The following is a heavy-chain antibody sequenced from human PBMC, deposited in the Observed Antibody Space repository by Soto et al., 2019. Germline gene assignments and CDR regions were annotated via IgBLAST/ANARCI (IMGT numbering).Heavy chain of an antibody. J-gene: IGHJ4*02. CDR2: IYSGGST. D-gene: IGHD3-9*01. V-gene: IGHV3-53*04. Sequence: PGGSLRLSCAASGFTFSSNDMSWVRQAPGKGLEWVSVIYSGGSTYYADSVKGRFTISRHNSKNTLYLQMNSLRAEDTAVYYCARHPGYYDILTGYTTYYFDSWGQGILVTVSS. CDR3: ARHPGYYDILTGYTTYYFDS. CDR1: GFTFSSND.